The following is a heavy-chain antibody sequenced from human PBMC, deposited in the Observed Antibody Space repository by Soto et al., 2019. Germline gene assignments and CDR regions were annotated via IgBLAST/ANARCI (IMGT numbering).Heavy chain of an antibody. J-gene: IGHJ4*02. V-gene: IGHV1-69*13. CDR2: IIPIFGTA. Sequence: SVKVSCKASGGTFSSYAISWVRQAPGQGLEWMGGIIPIFGTANYAQKFQGRVTITADESTSTAYMELSSLRSEDTAVYYCARDGNTGYYDSSGYPYYFDYWGQGTLVTVSS. CDR1: GGTFSSYA. D-gene: IGHD3-22*01. CDR3: ARDGNTGYYDSSGYPYYFDY.